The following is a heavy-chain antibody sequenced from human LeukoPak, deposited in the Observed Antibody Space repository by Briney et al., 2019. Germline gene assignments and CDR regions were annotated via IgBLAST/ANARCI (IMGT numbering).Heavy chain of an antibody. V-gene: IGHV4-34*01. CDR2: IYHSGST. J-gene: IGHJ5*02. D-gene: IGHD3-9*01. Sequence: SETLSLTCAVYGGSFSYYYWSWIRRPPGKTLEWIGEIYHSGSTNYNPSLKSRVTISVDTSKNQFSLKLSSVTAADTAVYYCAIRKYYDILTGYRKIPTSGFDPWGQGTLVTVSS. CDR1: GGSFSYYY. CDR3: AIRKYYDILTGYRKIPTSGFDP.